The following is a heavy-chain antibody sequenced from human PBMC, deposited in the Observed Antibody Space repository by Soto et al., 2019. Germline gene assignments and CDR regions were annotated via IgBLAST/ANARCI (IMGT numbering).Heavy chain of an antibody. CDR1: GGLFSSYA. V-gene: IGHV1-69*01. Sequence: QEQLVQSGAEVKRPGSSVKVSCKDSGGLFSSYAISWVRQAPGQGLEWMGGIIPVFGTPFYAQKFQGRVKISADESTNTAYMELSCLTSEDTAMYYCARGDSPYVWFNEFWGQGSLVTVSS. J-gene: IGHJ4*02. CDR3: ARGDSPYVWFNEF. D-gene: IGHD3-16*01. CDR2: IIPVFGTP.